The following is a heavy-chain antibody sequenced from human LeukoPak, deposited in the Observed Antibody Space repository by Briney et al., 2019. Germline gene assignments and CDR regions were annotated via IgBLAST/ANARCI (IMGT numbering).Heavy chain of an antibody. CDR3: ARVGSTGTTTDYYDY. Sequence: PSETLSLTCTVSGGSISSYYWSWIQQPPGKGLEWIGYIYYSGSTNYNPSLKSRVTISVDTSKNQFSLKLSSVTAADTAVYYCARVGSTGTTTDYYDYWGQGILVTVSS. D-gene: IGHD1-7*01. V-gene: IGHV4-59*01. J-gene: IGHJ4*02. CDR2: IYYSGST. CDR1: GGSISSYY.